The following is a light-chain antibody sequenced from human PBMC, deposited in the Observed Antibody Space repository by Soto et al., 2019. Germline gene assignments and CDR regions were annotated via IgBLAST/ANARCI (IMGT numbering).Light chain of an antibody. CDR1: TSDVGGYNH. J-gene: IGLJ2*01. CDR3: SSYTNTNTLV. V-gene: IGLV2-14*03. Sequence: QLVLTQPASVSGSPGQSITISCTGTTSDVGGYNHVYWYQQHPGKAPKLMIYDVTNRPSGVSNRFSGSKSGNTASLTISGLQAEDEADYYCSSYTNTNTLVFGGGTKLTVL. CDR2: DVT.